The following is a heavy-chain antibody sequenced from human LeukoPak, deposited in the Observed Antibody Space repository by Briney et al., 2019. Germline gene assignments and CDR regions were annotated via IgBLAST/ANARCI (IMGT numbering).Heavy chain of an antibody. J-gene: IGHJ5*02. CDR2: IYYSGST. CDR1: GGSISSYY. V-gene: IGHV4-59*12. CDR3: ARVRDFWSGSLKFDP. Sequence: SETLSLTCTVSGGSISSYYWSWIRQPPGKGLEWIGYIYYSGSTNYNPSLKSRVTISVDTSKNQFSLKLSSVTAADTAVYYCARVRDFWSGSLKFDPWGQGTLVTVSS. D-gene: IGHD3-3*01.